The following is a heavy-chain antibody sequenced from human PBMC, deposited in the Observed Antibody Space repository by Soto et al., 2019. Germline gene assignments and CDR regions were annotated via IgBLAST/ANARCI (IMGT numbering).Heavy chain of an antibody. CDR2: ISDDGSKK. Sequence: PGGALRLSCAASGFTFSTSGMHWVLQAPGKGLEWVAVISDDGSKKYYADSVKGRFTISRDNSKNTLYLQMNSLRAEDTAVYYCAKEWVYDSSGWSSDYWGQGSLVTVSS. J-gene: IGHJ4*02. CDR1: GFTFSTSG. D-gene: IGHD3-22*01. CDR3: AKEWVYDSSGWSSDY. V-gene: IGHV3-30*18.